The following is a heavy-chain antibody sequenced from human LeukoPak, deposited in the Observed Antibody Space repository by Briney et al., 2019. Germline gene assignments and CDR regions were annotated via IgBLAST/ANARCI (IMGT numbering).Heavy chain of an antibody. V-gene: IGHV1-2*02. CDR3: ARSSPPSYYRFYYYMDV. Sequence: GASVKVSCKASGYTFTGYYMHWVRQAPGQGLEGMGWINPNSGGAKYAQNFQGRVIMTTDTSISTAYMELSSLRSDDAAVYYCARSSPPSYYRFYYYMDVWGKGSTVTVSS. J-gene: IGHJ6*03. D-gene: IGHD1-26*01. CDR1: GYTFTGYY. CDR2: INPNSGGA.